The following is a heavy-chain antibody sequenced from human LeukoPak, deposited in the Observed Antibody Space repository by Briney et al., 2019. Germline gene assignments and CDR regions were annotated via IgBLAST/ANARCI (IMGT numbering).Heavy chain of an antibody. D-gene: IGHD2-15*01. CDR1: GATFISYA. V-gene: IGHV1-69*06. Sequence: ASVKVSCKASGATFISYAMSWVRQAPGQGLEWMGGIIPIFGTANYAQKFQGRVTITADKSTSTAYMEVSSLRSEDTAVYYCAGGRPRGYCSGGSCYHNFDYWGQGTLVTVSS. CDR2: IIPIFGTA. CDR3: AGGRPRGYCSGGSCYHNFDY. J-gene: IGHJ4*02.